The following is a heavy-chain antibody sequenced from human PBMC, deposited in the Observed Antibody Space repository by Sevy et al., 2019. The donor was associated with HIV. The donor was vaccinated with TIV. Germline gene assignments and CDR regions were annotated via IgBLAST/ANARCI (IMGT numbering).Heavy chain of an antibody. Sequence: ASVKVSCKASGYTFTGYYMHWMRQAPGQGLEWMGWINPYSGGPIYAPKFQGRVTLTRETSISTAYMDLSRLKSDDKAVYYCVRDDRDGYFEYWGQGTLVTVSS. V-gene: IGHV1-2*02. CDR3: VRDDRDGYFEY. CDR2: INPYSGGP. J-gene: IGHJ4*02. CDR1: GYTFTGYY.